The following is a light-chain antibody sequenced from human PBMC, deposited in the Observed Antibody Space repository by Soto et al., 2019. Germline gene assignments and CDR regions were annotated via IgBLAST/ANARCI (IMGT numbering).Light chain of an antibody. V-gene: IGLV2-14*03. CDR2: GVT. CDR1: HNDIGTYDY. J-gene: IGLJ1*01. Sequence: QSALTQPTSVSGSPGQSNTISCTGNHNDIGTYDYVSWYQQHPGRAPRLLIHGVTTRPSGISGRFSASKSGLTASLTISGLQPEDEADYYCSSFTSNRIYVFGPGTKVTVL. CDR3: SSFTSNRIYV.